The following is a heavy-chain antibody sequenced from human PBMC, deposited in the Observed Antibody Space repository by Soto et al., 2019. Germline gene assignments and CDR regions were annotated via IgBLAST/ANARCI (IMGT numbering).Heavy chain of an antibody. CDR2: ISYDGSNK. Sequence: QVQLVESGGGVVQPGRSLRLSCAASGFTFSSYAMHWVRQAPGKGLEWVAVISYDGSNKYYADSVKGRFTISRDNSKNTLYLQMNSLRAEDTAVYYCARDFEEGYYYYYGMDVWGQGTTVTVSS. CDR1: GFTFSSYA. J-gene: IGHJ6*02. CDR3: ARDFEEGYYYYYGMDV. V-gene: IGHV3-30-3*01.